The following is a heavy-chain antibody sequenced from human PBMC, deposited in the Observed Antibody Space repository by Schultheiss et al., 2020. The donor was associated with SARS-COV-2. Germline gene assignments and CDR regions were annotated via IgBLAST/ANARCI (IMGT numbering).Heavy chain of an antibody. CDR2: ISSSSSYI. CDR3: ARDMGYTGYCSSTSCPNGY. Sequence: GGSLRLSCAASGFTFSSYWMSWVRQAPGKGLEWVSSISSSSSYIYYADSVKGRFTISRDNAKNSLYLQMNSLRAEDTAVYYCARDMGYTGYCSSTSCPNGYWGQGTLVTVSS. D-gene: IGHD2-2*01. CDR1: GFTFSSYW. J-gene: IGHJ4*02. V-gene: IGHV3-21*01.